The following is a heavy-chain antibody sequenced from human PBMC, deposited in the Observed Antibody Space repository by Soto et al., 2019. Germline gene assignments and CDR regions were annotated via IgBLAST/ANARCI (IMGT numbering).Heavy chain of an antibody. J-gene: IGHJ4*02. CDR3: AKDRDIVATFFDY. Sequence: GGSLRRSCSASGFTFSSYAMSWVRQAPGKGLEWVSAISGSGGSTYYADSVKGRFTISRDNSKNTLYLQMNSLRAEDTAVYYCAKDRDIVATFFDYWGQGTLVTVSS. CDR2: ISGSGGST. D-gene: IGHD5-12*01. V-gene: IGHV3-23*01. CDR1: GFTFSSYA.